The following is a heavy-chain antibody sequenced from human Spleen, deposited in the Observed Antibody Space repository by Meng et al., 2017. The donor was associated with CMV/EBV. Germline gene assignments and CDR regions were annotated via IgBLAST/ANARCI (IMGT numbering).Heavy chain of an antibody. CDR2: ISSSGTTI. CDR1: GFTFSSYE. V-gene: IGHV3-48*03. Sequence: GGSLRLSCAASGFTFSSYEMNWVRQAPGKGLEWVSYISSSGTTIYYADSVKGRFTISRDNSKNTLYLQMNSLRAEDTAVYYCANLGNTRGYDPWDAFDIWGQGTMVTVSS. CDR3: ANLGNTRGYDPWDAFDI. D-gene: IGHD5-12*01. J-gene: IGHJ3*02.